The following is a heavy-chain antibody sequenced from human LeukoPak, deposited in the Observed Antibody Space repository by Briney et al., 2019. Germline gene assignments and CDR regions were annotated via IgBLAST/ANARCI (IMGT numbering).Heavy chain of an antibody. CDR2: INFSGGNT. V-gene: IGHV3-23*01. Sequence: PGGSLRLSCAASGFTFSDSAVNWVRQAPGKGLEWLSLINFSGGNTYYADSMKGRFTISRDNSKDTLYLQMNSLRAEDTAIYYCARDIEFSTWGLGTMVTVSS. CDR1: GFTFSDSA. D-gene: IGHD3-3*02. J-gene: IGHJ3*01. CDR3: ARDIEFST.